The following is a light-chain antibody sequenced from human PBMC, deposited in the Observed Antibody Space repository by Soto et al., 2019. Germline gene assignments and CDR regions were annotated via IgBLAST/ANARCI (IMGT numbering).Light chain of an antibody. CDR3: SSYTSGSAHYV. CDR1: SSDVGAYYS. Sequence: QSVLTQPASVSGSPGQSITISCTGTSSDVGAYYSVSWYQHHPGKAPKLIIYGVTNRPSGVSNRFSGSKSGNTASLTISGLQAEDEADYHCSSYTSGSAHYVFGTGIKLTVL. CDR2: GVT. J-gene: IGLJ1*01. V-gene: IGLV2-14*01.